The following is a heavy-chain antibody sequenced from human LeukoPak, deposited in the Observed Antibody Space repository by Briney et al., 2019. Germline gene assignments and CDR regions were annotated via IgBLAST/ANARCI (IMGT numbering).Heavy chain of an antibody. CDR3: ARGPYNRFDS. CDR1: GYTFTSYY. J-gene: IGHJ4*02. V-gene: IGHV1-46*01. Sequence: ASVKVSCKASGYTFTSYYMHWVRQAPGQGLEWMGIINPSGGSTSYAQKFQGRVTMTRDTTTSTVYMELSTLRSEDTAVYSWARGPYNRFDSWGQGTLVTVSS. D-gene: IGHD5-24*01. CDR2: INPSGGST.